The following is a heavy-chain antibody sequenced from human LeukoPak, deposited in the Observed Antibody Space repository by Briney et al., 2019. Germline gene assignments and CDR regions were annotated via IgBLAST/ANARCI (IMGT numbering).Heavy chain of an antibody. CDR2: ISGSGGST. CDR3: VRLSPYDSSGYYYDY. D-gene: IGHD3-22*01. Sequence: GGSLRLSCAASGFTFSTYSMNWVRQAPGKGLEWVSAISGSGGSTYYADSVKGRFTISRENAKNSMYLQMNSLRAGDTAVYYCVRLSPYDSSGYYYDYWGQGTLVTVSS. CDR1: GFTFSTYS. J-gene: IGHJ4*02. V-gene: IGHV3-23*01.